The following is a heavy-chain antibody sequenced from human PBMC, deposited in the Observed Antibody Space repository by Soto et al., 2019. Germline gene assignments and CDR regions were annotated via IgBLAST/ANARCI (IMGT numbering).Heavy chain of an antibody. V-gene: IGHV3-30*18. D-gene: IGHD6-6*01. CDR1: GFTFSSYG. CDR2: ISYDGSNK. Sequence: GGSLRLSCAASGFTFSSYGMHWVRQAPGKGLEWVAVISYDGSNKYYADSVKGRFTISRDNSKNTLYLQMNSLRAEDTAVYYCAKDHRTFFEYSSSWLKDWGQGTLVTVSS. J-gene: IGHJ4*02. CDR3: AKDHRTFFEYSSSWLKD.